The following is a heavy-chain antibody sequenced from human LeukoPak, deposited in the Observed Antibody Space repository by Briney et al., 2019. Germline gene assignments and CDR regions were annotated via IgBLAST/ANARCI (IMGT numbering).Heavy chain of an antibody. J-gene: IGHJ4*02. CDR1: GFTFSSYW. Sequence: GGSLRLSCADSGFTFSSYWMNWVRQAPGEGLEWVANIKHDGSEKYYADFMKGRFTISRDNAKNSLYLQMDSLRAEDTAVYYCARDAGHSGYDLLDYWGQGTLVTVSS. CDR2: IKHDGSEK. CDR3: ARDAGHSGYDLLDY. D-gene: IGHD5-12*01. V-gene: IGHV3-7*01.